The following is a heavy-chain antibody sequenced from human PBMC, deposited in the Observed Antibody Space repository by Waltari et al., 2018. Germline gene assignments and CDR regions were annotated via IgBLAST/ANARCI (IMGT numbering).Heavy chain of an antibody. Sequence: QVQLVQAGAEVKKPGASVKVACKASGYSFTSYYIHWVRQAPGQGLEWMGIISPSDGTTMYAQKFQGRVTVTRDTSTSTVYMELTILRSDDTAVFYCARSGGSNWFDPWGQGTLVTVSS. D-gene: IGHD1-26*01. CDR2: ISPSDGTT. CDR3: ARSGGSNWFDP. J-gene: IGHJ5*02. CDR1: GYSFTSYY. V-gene: IGHV1-46*01.